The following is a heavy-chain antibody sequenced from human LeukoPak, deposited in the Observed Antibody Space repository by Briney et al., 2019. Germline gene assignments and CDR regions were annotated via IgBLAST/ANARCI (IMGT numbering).Heavy chain of an antibody. Sequence: ASVKVSCKASGYTFTSYGISWVRQGPGQGLEWMGWISAYNGNTNYAQKLQGRVTMTTDTSTSTAYMELRSLRSDDTAVYYCARPKISAGAFDIWGQGTMVTVSS. CDR2: ISAYNGNT. V-gene: IGHV1-18*01. D-gene: IGHD2-15*01. J-gene: IGHJ3*02. CDR3: ARPKISAGAFDI. CDR1: GYTFTSYG.